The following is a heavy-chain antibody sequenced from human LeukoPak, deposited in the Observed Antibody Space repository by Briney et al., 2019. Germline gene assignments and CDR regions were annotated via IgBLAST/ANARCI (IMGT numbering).Heavy chain of an antibody. CDR2: VHNSGST. Sequence: SETLSLTCIVSGGSITTSDNYWGWIRQPPGKGLEWIGAVHNSGSTYYNPSLKTRVTMSIDRSTNRFSLKLSSVTAAGTAVYYCARGSRITMIVVVMRTQGGWFDPWGQGTLVTVSS. D-gene: IGHD3-22*01. V-gene: IGHV4-39*02. J-gene: IGHJ5*02. CDR3: ARGSRITMIVVVMRTQGGWFDP. CDR1: GGSITTSDNY.